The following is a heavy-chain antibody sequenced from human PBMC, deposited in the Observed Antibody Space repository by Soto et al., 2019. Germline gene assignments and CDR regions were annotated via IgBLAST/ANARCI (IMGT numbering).Heavy chain of an antibody. CDR3: ATAGLPEASRPGSSSYFDS. D-gene: IGHD6-6*01. Sequence: SETLSLTCAVSGGSIRYSYCWSWVRRAPGKGLEWIGDIYQSGSTNYNPSLRSRVTMSLDKSKKQFSLKLTSLTAADTAVYYCATAGLPEASRPGSSSYFDSWGQGSLVTVSS. V-gene: IGHV4-4*02. J-gene: IGHJ4*02. CDR2: IYQSGST. CDR1: GGSIRYSYC.